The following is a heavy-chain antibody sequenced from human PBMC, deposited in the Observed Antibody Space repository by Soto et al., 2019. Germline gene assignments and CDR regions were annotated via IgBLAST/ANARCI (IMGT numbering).Heavy chain of an antibody. Sequence: QVQLVESGGGVVQPGRSLRLSCAASGFTFSSYAMHWVRQAPGKGLEWVAVISYDGSNKYYADSVKGRFTISRDNSKNTLYLLMNSLRAEYTAVYYCAREKSPQHYDSSGYYYVFNWGQGTLVTVSS. D-gene: IGHD3-22*01. CDR3: AREKSPQHYDSSGYYYVFN. V-gene: IGHV3-30-3*01. CDR2: ISYDGSNK. J-gene: IGHJ4*02. CDR1: GFTFSSYA.